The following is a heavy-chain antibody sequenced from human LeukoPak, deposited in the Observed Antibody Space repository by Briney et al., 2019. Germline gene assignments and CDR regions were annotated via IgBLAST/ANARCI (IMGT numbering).Heavy chain of an antibody. CDR2: IWYDGSNR. J-gene: IGHJ4*02. CDR1: GFTFSSYG. CDR3: ARGDDYGDYYFDY. Sequence: RSVRLSCAASGFTFSSYGMHWVRQAPGKGLEWVAVIWYDGSNRFHADSVKGRFTISRDNSKNTLYLQMNSLRAEDTAVYYCARGDDYGDYYFDYWGQGALGTVSS. V-gene: IGHV3-33*01. D-gene: IGHD4-17*01.